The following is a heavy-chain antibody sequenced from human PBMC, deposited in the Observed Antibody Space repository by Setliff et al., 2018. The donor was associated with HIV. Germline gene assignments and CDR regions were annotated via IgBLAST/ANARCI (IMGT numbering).Heavy chain of an antibody. D-gene: IGHD5-18*01. J-gene: IGHJ1*01. CDR3: ARGWSEDTSMVQVEYFEH. CDR2: IYYIGSV. Sequence: KTSETLSLTCTVSGVSITTYYWSWIRQTPGKGLEWIGYIYYIGSVIYNYSFESRVTMTLDMSKSQFSLSLRSLTAADTAVYYCARGWSEDTSMVQVEYFEHWGQGTLVTVSS. CDR1: GVSITTYY. V-gene: IGHV4-59*01.